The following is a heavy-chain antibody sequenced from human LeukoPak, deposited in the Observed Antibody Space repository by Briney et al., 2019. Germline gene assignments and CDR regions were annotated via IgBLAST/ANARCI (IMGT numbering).Heavy chain of an antibody. V-gene: IGHV3-21*01. D-gene: IGHD2-2*01. CDR3: ARGRRVPAAPFDY. CDR2: ISSSSSYI. Sequence: GGSLRPSCAASGFTFSSYSMNWVRQAPGKGLEWVSSISSSSSYIYYADSVKGRFTISRDNAKNPLYLQMNSLRAEDTAVYYCARGRRVPAAPFDYWGQGTLVTVSS. J-gene: IGHJ4*02. CDR1: GFTFSSYS.